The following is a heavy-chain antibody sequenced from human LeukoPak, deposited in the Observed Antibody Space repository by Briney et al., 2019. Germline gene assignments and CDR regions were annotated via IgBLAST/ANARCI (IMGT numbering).Heavy chain of an antibody. D-gene: IGHD3-3*02. CDR1: GYTFTGYY. V-gene: IGHV1-2*04. Sequence: ASVKVSCKASGYTFTGYYMHWVRQAPGQGLEWMGWINPNSGGTNYAQKFQGWVTMTRDTSISTAYMELSSLRSEDTAVYYCARDGRRTFGVVITYNWFDPWGQGTLVTVSS. CDR2: INPNSGGT. J-gene: IGHJ5*02. CDR3: ARDGRRTFGVVITYNWFDP.